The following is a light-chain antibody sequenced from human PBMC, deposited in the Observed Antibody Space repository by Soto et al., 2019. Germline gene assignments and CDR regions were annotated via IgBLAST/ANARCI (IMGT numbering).Light chain of an antibody. CDR3: QQYGSSPIT. CDR1: QSVTGTF. J-gene: IGKJ5*01. V-gene: IGKV3-20*01. CDR2: GAS. Sequence: EIALTQSPGTLSLSSGERATLSCRASQSVTGTFLAWYQQKPGQAPRLLIYGASSRATGIPDRFSGSGSGTDFTLTINRLEPEDFAVYYCQQYGSSPITFGQGTRLEIK.